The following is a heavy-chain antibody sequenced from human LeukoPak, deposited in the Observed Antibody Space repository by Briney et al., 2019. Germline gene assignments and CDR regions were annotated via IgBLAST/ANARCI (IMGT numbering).Heavy chain of an antibody. CDR1: GGTFSSYA. CDR2: IIPIFGTA. CDR3: ARVRGEGYKLYYYDYFMDV. D-gene: IGHD5-24*01. J-gene: IGHJ6*03. Sequence: SVKVSCKASGGTFSSYAISWVRQAPGQGLEWMGGIIPIFGTANYAQKFQGRVTITADKSTSTAYMELSSLRSEDTAVYYCARVRGEGYKLYYYDYFMDVWGIGTPVTVSS. V-gene: IGHV1-69*06.